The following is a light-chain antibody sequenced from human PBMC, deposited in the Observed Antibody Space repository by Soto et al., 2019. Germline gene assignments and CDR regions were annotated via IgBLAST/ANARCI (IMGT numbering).Light chain of an antibody. V-gene: IGLV4-69*01. J-gene: IGLJ3*02. CDR1: SGHSSYA. CDR2: VNSDGSH. CDR3: QTWGTGIRV. Sequence: QSVLTQSPSASASLGASVKLTCTLSSGHSSYAIAWHQQQPEEGPRYLMKVNSDGSHTKGDGLPDRFSGSSSGAERYLIISRLQSEDEADYYCQTWGTGIRVFGGGTKLTVL.